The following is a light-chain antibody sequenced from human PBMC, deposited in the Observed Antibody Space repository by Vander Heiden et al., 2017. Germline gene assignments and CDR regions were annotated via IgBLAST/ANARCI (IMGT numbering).Light chain of an antibody. V-gene: IGKV1-33*01. J-gene: IGKJ2*01. Sequence: DIQMTQSPSFLSASVGDRATISCQSSHDISNYLNWYQQKPGKAPQRLIYDVFHLEAGVPSRFSGSGSGTQFTFTISSLQPEDIATYYCQHFNNLPMYTFGQGTKLEIK. CDR1: HDISNY. CDR3: QHFNNLPMYT. CDR2: DVF.